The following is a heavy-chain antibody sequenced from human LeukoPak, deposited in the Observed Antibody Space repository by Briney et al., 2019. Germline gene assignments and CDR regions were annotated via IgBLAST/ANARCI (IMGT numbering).Heavy chain of an antibody. J-gene: IGHJ4*02. Sequence: SVKVSRKASGGTFSSYAISWVRQAPGQGLEWMGRIIPILGIANYAQKFQGRVTITADKSTSTAHMELSSLRSEDTAVYYCARQPYSSGWYYSYWGQGTLVTVSS. D-gene: IGHD6-19*01. CDR2: IIPILGIA. V-gene: IGHV1-69*04. CDR3: ARQPYSSGWYYSY. CDR1: GGTFSSYA.